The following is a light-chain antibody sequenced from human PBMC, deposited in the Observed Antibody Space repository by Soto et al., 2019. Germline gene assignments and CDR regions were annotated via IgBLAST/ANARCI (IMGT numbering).Light chain of an antibody. V-gene: IGKV3-20*01. CDR1: QSVSSSY. J-gene: IGKJ3*01. CDR2: GAS. CDR3: QQYGSSPLFT. Sequence: EIWLTQSPGTLSLSPGERATLSCRASQSVSSSYLAWYQQKPGQAPRLLIYGASSRATGIPDRFSGSGSGTDFTLTISRLEPEDFAVYYCQQYGSSPLFTFGPGTKVDIK.